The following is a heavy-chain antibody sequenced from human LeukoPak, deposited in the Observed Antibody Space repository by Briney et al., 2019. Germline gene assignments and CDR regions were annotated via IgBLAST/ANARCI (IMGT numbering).Heavy chain of an antibody. CDR2: IYTSGST. CDR3: ARAAVVLWFGECNWFDP. Sequence: SQTLSLTCTVSGGSISSGSYYWSWIRQPAGKGLEWIGRIYTSGSTNYNPSLKSRVTISVDTSKNQFSLKLSSVTAADTAVYYCARAAVVLWFGECNWFDPWGQGTLVTVSS. J-gene: IGHJ5*02. D-gene: IGHD3-10*01. V-gene: IGHV4-61*02. CDR1: GGSISSGSYY.